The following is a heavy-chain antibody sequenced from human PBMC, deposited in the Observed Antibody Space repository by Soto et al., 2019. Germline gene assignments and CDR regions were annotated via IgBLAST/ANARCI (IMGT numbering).Heavy chain of an antibody. CDR3: AGIPYCSSASCHEAQSIDY. CDR1: GGSFSGYY. CDR2: ITHSGIT. V-gene: IGHV4-34*01. D-gene: IGHD2-2*01. Sequence: SETLSLTCAVYGGSFSGYYWSWVRQPPGKGLEWIGEITHSGITNYNPSLKSRVTMSVDTSKNQFSLELSSVTAADTAVYYCAGIPYCSSASCHEAQSIDYWGLGTLVTVSS. J-gene: IGHJ4*02.